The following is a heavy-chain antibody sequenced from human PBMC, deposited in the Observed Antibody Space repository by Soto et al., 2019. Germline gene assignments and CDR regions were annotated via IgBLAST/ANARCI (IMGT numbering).Heavy chain of an antibody. CDR2: IYYSGST. Sequence: KTSETLSLTCAVSGGSISSGGYSWSWIRQPPGKGLEWIGYIYYSGSTYYNPSLKSRVTISVDTSKNQFSLKLSSVTAADTAAYYCARDQQIRVDPWGQGTLVTVSS. D-gene: IGHD6-13*01. V-gene: IGHV4-30-2*05. CDR3: ARDQQIRVDP. J-gene: IGHJ5*02. CDR1: GGSISSGGYS.